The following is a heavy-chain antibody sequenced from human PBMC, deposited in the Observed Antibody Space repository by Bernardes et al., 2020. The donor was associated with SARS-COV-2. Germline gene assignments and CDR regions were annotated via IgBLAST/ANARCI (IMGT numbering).Heavy chain of an antibody. J-gene: IGHJ6*02. CDR3: ARDGCSSSTCYSRGDLNHGMDV. CDR1: GFTFSTYG. Sequence: GGSLRLSCAASGFTFSTYGMHWVRQAPGKGLEWVAHIWFDGSNKYYVDSVKGRFTVSRDNSRNTLYLQMNSLRVDDTALYYCARDGCSSSTCYSRGDLNHGMDVWGQGTTVTVSS. D-gene: IGHD2-2*01. CDR2: IWFDGSNK. V-gene: IGHV3-33*01.